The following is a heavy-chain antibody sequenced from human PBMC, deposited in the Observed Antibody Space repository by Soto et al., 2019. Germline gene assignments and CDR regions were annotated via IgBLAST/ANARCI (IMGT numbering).Heavy chain of an antibody. Sequence: SGTLSLTCAVSGGSISSGGYSWSWIRQPPGKGLEWIGYIYHSGSTYYNPSLKSRVTISVDRSKNQFSLKLSSVTAADTAVYYCARVSGSYYYGMDVWGQGTTVTVYS. CDR1: GGSISSGGYS. CDR3: ARVSGSYYYGMDV. CDR2: IYHSGST. J-gene: IGHJ6*02. V-gene: IGHV4-30-2*01. D-gene: IGHD1-26*01.